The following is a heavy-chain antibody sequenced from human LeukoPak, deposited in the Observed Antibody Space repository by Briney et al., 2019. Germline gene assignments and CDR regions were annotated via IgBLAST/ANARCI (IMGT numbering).Heavy chain of an antibody. V-gene: IGHV3-48*04. J-gene: IGHJ4*02. Sequence: PGGSLRLSCVASGFTFSSVSMYWVRQAPGKGLEWVSYISYSSSLIYYADSVKGRFTISRDNAKNSLYLQMNSLRAEDTAVYYCAIDFWTGHDYWGQGALVTVSS. CDR2: ISYSSSLI. CDR1: GFTFSSVS. D-gene: IGHD3/OR15-3a*01. CDR3: AIDFWTGHDY.